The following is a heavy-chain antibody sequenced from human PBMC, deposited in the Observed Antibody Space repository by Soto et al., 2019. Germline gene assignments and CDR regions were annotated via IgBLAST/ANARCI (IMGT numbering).Heavy chain of an antibody. D-gene: IGHD5-12*01. V-gene: IGHV3-48*01. CDR1: GFTFSSYS. CDR3: AREWLDAFDI. CDR2: ISSSSSTI. Sequence: GGSLRLSCAASGFTFSSYSMNWVRQAPGKGLEWVSYISSSSSTIYYADYVKGRFTISRDNAKNSLYLQMNSLRAEDTAVYYCAREWLDAFDIWGQGTMVTVSS. J-gene: IGHJ3*02.